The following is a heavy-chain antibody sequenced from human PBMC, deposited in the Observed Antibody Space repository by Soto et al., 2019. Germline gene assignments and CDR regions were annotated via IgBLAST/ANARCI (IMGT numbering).Heavy chain of an antibody. CDR2: IYYSGST. CDR3: ARWWSGSRQGFDP. V-gene: IGHV4-31*03. CDR1: GGSISSGDYY. J-gene: IGHJ5*02. D-gene: IGHD3-3*01. Sequence: QVQLQESGPGLVKPSQTLSLTCTVSGGSISSGDYYWSWIRQHPGKGLEWIGYIYYSGSTYYNPSLKSRVTIAVDTSKNHFSLKLSSVTAADTAVYYCARWWSGSRQGFDPWGQGTLFTVSS.